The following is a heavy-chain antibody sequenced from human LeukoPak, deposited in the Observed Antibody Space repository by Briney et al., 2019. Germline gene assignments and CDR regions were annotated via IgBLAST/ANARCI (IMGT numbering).Heavy chain of an antibody. CDR1: GFTFSSYA. CDR3: AKKGSSSWYHFDY. CDR2: IRFDGSSK. J-gene: IGHJ4*02. Sequence: GGSLRLSCTAPGFTFSSYAMTWVRQAPGKGLEWVAFIRFDGSSKNYADSVKGRFTISRDNSKNTLYLQMNSLRAEDTAVYYCAKKGSSSWYHFDYWGQGTLVTVSS. D-gene: IGHD6-13*01. V-gene: IGHV3-30*02.